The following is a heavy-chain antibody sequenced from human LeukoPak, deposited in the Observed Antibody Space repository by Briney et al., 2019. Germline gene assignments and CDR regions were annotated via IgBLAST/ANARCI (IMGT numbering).Heavy chain of an antibody. CDR1: GYTFTNYD. D-gene: IGHD6-19*01. CDR3: ARGGNSGWRTPNDDY. J-gene: IGHJ4*02. Sequence: ASVKVSCKASGYTFTNYDINWVRQATGQGLEWMGWMNPNSGNTGYAQKFQGRVTITRNTSISTAYMELSSLRSEDTAVYYCARGGNSGWRTPNDDYWGQGTLVTVSS. CDR2: MNPNSGNT. V-gene: IGHV1-8*03.